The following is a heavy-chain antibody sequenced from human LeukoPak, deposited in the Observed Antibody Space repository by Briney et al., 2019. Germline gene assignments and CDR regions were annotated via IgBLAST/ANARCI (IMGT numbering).Heavy chain of an antibody. V-gene: IGHV3-23*01. D-gene: IGHD3-10*01. CDR3: AKDRLSWFGELSYGMDV. CDR1: GFTFSSYD. CDR2: ISGSGGRT. J-gene: IGHJ6*02. Sequence: PGGSLRLSCAASGFTFSSYDMSWVRQAPGEGLEWVLPISGSGGRTYYADSVKGRFTISRDNSKNTLYLQMNSLRAGDTAVYYCAKDRLSWFGELSYGMDVWGQGTTVTVSS.